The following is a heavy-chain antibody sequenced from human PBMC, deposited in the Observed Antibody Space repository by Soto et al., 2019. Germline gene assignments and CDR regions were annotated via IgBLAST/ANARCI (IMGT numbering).Heavy chain of an antibody. J-gene: IGHJ6*02. D-gene: IGHD2-15*01. V-gene: IGHV4-30-4*01. CDR1: GGSISSGDYY. CDR3: ESNRVVADTNYSYYYGLDV. Sequence: PSETLSLTCTVSGGSISSGDYYWSWIRQPPGKGLEWIGYIYYSGSTYYNPSLKSRVTISVDTSKNQFSLKLSSVTAADTAVYYCESNRVVADTNYSYYYGLDVWGQGTTVTVSS. CDR2: IYYSGST.